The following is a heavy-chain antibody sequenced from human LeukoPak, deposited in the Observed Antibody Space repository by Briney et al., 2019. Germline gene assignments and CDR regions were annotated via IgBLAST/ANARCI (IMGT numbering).Heavy chain of an antibody. V-gene: IGHV4-30-2*01. CDR2: IYHSGST. J-gene: IGHJ4*02. D-gene: IGHD3/OR15-3a*01. CDR3: ARAPHDFLTAVPSRVFDL. Sequence: SETLSLTCTVSGGSISSGGYYWSWIRQPPGKGLEWIGYIYHSGSTYYNPSLKSRVTISVDRSKNQFSLKLSSVTAADTAVYYCARAPHDFLTAVPSRVFDLWGQGILVTVSS. CDR1: GGSISSGGYY.